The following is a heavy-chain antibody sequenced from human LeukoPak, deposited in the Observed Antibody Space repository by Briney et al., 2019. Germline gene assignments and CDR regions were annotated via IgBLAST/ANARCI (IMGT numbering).Heavy chain of an antibody. J-gene: IGHJ4*02. CDR3: ASHVIAVAGNDY. Sequence: GSLRLSCAASGFTVSSNYMSWVRQAPGKGLEWVSVIYSGGSTYYADSVKGRFTISRDNSKNTLYLQMNSLRAEDTAVYYCASHVIAVAGNDYWGQGTLVTVSS. V-gene: IGHV3-66*04. D-gene: IGHD6-19*01. CDR2: IYSGGST. CDR1: GFTVSSNY.